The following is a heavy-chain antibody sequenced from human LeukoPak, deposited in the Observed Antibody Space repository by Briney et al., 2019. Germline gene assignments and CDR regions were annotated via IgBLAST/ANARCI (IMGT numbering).Heavy chain of an antibody. CDR1: GFTFSSYA. CDR3: ARRGIVIRGVLIMGFHKEGYYFDY. CDR2: IRESGGGT. J-gene: IGHJ4*02. D-gene: IGHD3-10*01. Sequence: PGGSLRLSCAASGFTFSSYAMSWVRQAPGKGLEWVSGIRESGGGTNYADSVKGRFTISRDNSMNTVYLQMNSLRAEDTAVYFCARRGIVIRGVLIMGFHKEGYYFDYWGQGILVTVSS. V-gene: IGHV3-23*01.